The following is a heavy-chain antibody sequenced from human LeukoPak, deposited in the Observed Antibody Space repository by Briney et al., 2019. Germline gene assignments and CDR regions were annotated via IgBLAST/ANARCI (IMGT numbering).Heavy chain of an antibody. CDR3: ARHCRYYDSSGCVDI. Sequence: GESLKISCKGSGYSFTSYWIGWVRQMPGEGLEWMGIIYPGDSDTRYSPSFQGRVTISADKSISTAYLQWSSLKASDTAMYYCARHCRYYDSSGCVDIWGQGTMVTVSS. J-gene: IGHJ3*02. V-gene: IGHV5-51*01. CDR2: IYPGDSDT. D-gene: IGHD3-22*01. CDR1: GYSFTSYW.